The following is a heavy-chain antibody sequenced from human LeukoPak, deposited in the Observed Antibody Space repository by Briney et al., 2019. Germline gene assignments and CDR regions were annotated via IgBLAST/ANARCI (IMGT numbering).Heavy chain of an antibody. CDR3: ARGPSGTSDAFDI. D-gene: IGHD3/OR15-3a*01. J-gene: IGHJ3*02. Sequence: GRSLRLSCAASGFTFSGYGMHWVRQAPGKGLEWVAIIWYDGSIKYYTDSVKGRFTISRDNSKNTMYLQMNSLRVEDTAVYYCARGPSGTSDAFDIWGRGTLVTVSS. CDR2: IWYDGSIK. CDR1: GFTFSGYG. V-gene: IGHV3-33*01.